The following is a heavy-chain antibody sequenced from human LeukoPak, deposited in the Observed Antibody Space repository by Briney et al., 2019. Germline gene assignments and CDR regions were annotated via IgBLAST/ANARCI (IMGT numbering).Heavy chain of an antibody. CDR1: GFTFSSYA. Sequence: GGSLRLSCAASGFTFSSYAMSWVREAPGRGPEWVSAISGSGGSTYYADSVKGRFTISRDNSKNTLYLQMNSLRAEDTAVYYCASGDYGDYAIYWGQGTLVTVSS. J-gene: IGHJ4*02. CDR2: ISGSGGST. V-gene: IGHV3-23*01. D-gene: IGHD4-17*01. CDR3: ASGDYGDYAIY.